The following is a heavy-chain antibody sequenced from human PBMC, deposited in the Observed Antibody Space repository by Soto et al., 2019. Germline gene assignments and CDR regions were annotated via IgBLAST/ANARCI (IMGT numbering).Heavy chain of an antibody. CDR1: GFTFSSYA. CDR2: ISGSGGST. Sequence: LRLSCAASGFTFSSYAMSWVRQAPGKGLEWVSAISGSGGSTYYADSVKGRFTISRDNSKNTLYLQMNSLRAEDTAVYYCAKDVPLGYCSGGSCYPGAFDIWGQGTMVTVSS. CDR3: AKDVPLGYCSGGSCYPGAFDI. D-gene: IGHD2-15*01. V-gene: IGHV3-23*01. J-gene: IGHJ3*02.